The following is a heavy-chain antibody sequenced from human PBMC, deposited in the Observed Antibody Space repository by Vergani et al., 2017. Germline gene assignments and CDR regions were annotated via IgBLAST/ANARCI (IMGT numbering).Heavy chain of an antibody. J-gene: IGHJ4*02. D-gene: IGHD1-26*01. V-gene: IGHV3-23*01. CDR3: AKRKGKVGATSPEPFDY. CDR2: ISGSGGST. CDR1: GFTFSSYA. Sequence: EVQLLESGGGLVQPGGSLRLSCAASGFTFSSYAMSWVRQAPGKGLEWVSAISGSGGSTYYADSVKGRFTISRDNSKNTLYLQMNSLRAEDTAVYYCAKRKGKVGATSPEPFDYWGQGTLVTVSS.